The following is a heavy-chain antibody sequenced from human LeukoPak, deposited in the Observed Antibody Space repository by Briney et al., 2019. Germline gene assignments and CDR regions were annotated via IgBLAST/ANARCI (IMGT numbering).Heavy chain of an antibody. V-gene: IGHV4-30-2*01. J-gene: IGHJ5*02. Sequence: PSETLSLTCAVSDYSIRSGGYSWNWIRQPPGKGLEWIGYIYNSGSTNYNPSLKSRVTISVDMSKNQFSLKLTSVTAADTAVYYCARARAAGQISFDPWGQGTLVTVSS. D-gene: IGHD6-13*01. CDR1: DYSIRSGGYS. CDR2: IYNSGST. CDR3: ARARAAGQISFDP.